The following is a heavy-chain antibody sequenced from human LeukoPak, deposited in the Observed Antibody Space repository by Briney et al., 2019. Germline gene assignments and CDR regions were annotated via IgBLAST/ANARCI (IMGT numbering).Heavy chain of an antibody. CDR1: GFTFSSYA. CDR3: ARALKGPPQFDY. Sequence: GGSLRLSCAASGFTFSSYAMSWVRQAPGKGLEWVSAISGSGGSTYYADSVKGRFTISRDNAKNSLYLRINNQRTEDTAVYYCARALKGPPQFDYWGQGTLVTVSS. J-gene: IGHJ4*02. V-gene: IGHV3-23*01. CDR2: ISGSGGST. D-gene: IGHD2-8*01.